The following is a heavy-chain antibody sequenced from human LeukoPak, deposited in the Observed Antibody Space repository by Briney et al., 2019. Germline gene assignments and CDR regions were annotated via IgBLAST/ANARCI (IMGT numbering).Heavy chain of an antibody. D-gene: IGHD3-22*01. J-gene: IGHJ4*02. CDR1: GFTFSSYS. V-gene: IGHV3-48*01. Sequence: GGSLRLSCAAAGFTFSSYSMNWVRQAPGKGLEWVSYISSGSSTIYYADSVKGRFTISRDNAKNSLYLQMNSLRAEDTAVYYCAENSHSGSPNYWGPGTLVTVSS. CDR3: AENSHSGSPNY. CDR2: ISSGSSTI.